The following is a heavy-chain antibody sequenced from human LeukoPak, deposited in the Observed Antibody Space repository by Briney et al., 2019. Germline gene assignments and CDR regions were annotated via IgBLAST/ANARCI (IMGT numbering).Heavy chain of an antibody. Sequence: PSETLSLTCTVSGGSISSSNYYWGWIRQPPGKGLEWIGSIYYGGTTYYSSSLKSRVIISVDTSKNQFSLKLSSVTATDTAVYYCARHEAQDFDCWGQGTLVTVSS. CDR3: ARHEAQDFDC. CDR2: IYYGGTT. CDR1: GGSISSSNYY. J-gene: IGHJ4*02. V-gene: IGHV4-39*01.